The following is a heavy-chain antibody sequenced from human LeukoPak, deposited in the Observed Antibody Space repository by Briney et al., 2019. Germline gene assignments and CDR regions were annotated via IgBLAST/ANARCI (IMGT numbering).Heavy chain of an antibody. CDR1: GYTFTSYD. Sequence: ASVKVSCKASGYTFTSYDINWVRQATGQGLEWMGWMSPNSGNTGYAQKFQGRVTITRDTSITTAYMELSSLRSEDTAVYYCARIPPGGSSPPDYWGQGTLVTVSS. V-gene: IGHV1-8*03. CDR3: ARIPPGGSSPPDY. CDR2: MSPNSGNT. D-gene: IGHD2-2*01. J-gene: IGHJ4*02.